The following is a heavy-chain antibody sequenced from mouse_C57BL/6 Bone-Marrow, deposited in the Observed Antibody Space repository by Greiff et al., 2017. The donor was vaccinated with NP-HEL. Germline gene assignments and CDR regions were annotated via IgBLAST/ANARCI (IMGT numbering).Heavy chain of an antibody. CDR1: GFTFSNYW. J-gene: IGHJ2*01. D-gene: IGHD1-1*02. Sequence: EVKLMESGGGLVQPGGSMTLSCVASGFTFSNYWMNWVRQSPAKGLEWVAQIRLKSDNYATHDAESVKERFNISRDDSKCSVYLQMNNLRAEDTGMYYSTDYSGYPYFDYWGQGTTLTVSS. V-gene: IGHV6-3*01. CDR3: TDYSGYPYFDY. CDR2: IRLKSDNYAT.